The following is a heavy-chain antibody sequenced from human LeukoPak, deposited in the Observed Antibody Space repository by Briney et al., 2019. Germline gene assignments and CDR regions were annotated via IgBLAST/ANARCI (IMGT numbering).Heavy chain of an antibody. CDR1: GGSFSGYY. CDR2: INHSGST. V-gene: IGHV4-34*01. J-gene: IGHJ2*01. CDR3: ARASMVSWYFDL. D-gene: IGHD3-10*01. Sequence: SETLSLTCAVYGGSFSGYYWSWIRQPPGKGLEWIGEINHSGSTNYNPSLKSRVTMSVDTSKNQFSLKLSSVTAADTAVYYCARASMVSWYFDLWGRGTLVTVSS.